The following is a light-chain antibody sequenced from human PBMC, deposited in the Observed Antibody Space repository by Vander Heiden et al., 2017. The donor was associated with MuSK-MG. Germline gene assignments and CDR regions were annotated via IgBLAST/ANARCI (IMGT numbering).Light chain of an antibody. V-gene: IGKV4-1*01. CDR3: QQYYRTPRT. Sequence: DIVMTQSPDPLAMSLGERATINCKSSQSVLYSSNNKNYLAWYQQKPGQPPKLLIYWASTRESGVPDRFSGSGSGTDFTLTISSLQAEDVAVYYCQQYYRTPRTFGQGTKVEIK. CDR2: WAS. J-gene: IGKJ1*01. CDR1: QSVLYSSNNKNY.